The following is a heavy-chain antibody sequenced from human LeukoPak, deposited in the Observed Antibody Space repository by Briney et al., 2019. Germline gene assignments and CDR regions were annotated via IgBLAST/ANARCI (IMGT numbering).Heavy chain of an antibody. CDR2: ISYDGSNK. V-gene: IGHV3-30*18. Sequence: PGGSLRLSCAASGFTFSSYGMHWVRQAPAKGLEWVAIISYDGSNKYYADSVKGRFTISRDNSKNTLYLQMNSLRAEVTAVYYCAKDNEDYWGQGTLVTVSS. CDR3: AKDNEDY. J-gene: IGHJ4*02. CDR1: GFTFSSYG. D-gene: IGHD2-8*01.